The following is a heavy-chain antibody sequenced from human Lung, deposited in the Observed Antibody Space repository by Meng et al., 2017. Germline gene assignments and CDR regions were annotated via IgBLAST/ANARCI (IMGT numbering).Heavy chain of an antibody. V-gene: IGHV1-18*01. Sequence: QVQLVQSGVEVKKPGASVKVSCKASGYSFTHHGITWVRQAPGQGLEWLGWISGYNGDTHYAQKLQGRVTMTTDTSTSTVYMELMSLGSDDTAVYYCAILSHCTGGTCYPYDYWGQGTLVTVSS. CDR2: ISGYNGDT. CDR1: GYSFTHHG. J-gene: IGHJ4*02. CDR3: AILSHCTGGTCYPYDY. D-gene: IGHD2-15*01.